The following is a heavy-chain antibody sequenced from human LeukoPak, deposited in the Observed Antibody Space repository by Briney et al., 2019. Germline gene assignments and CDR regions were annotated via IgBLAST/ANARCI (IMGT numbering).Heavy chain of an antibody. CDR1: GFTFSSYG. J-gene: IGHJ3*02. CDR2: IRYDGSNK. V-gene: IGHV3-30*02. Sequence: PGGSLRLSCAASGFTFSSYGMSWVRQAPGKGLEWVAFIRYDGSNKYYADSVKGRFTISRDNSKNTLYLQMNSLRAEDTAVYYCAKDLPPFKYGDYGNDAFDIWGQGTMVTVSS. D-gene: IGHD4-17*01. CDR3: AKDLPPFKYGDYGNDAFDI.